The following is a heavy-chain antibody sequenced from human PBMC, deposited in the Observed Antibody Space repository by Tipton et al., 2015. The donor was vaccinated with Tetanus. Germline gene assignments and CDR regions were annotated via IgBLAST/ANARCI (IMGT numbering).Heavy chain of an antibody. Sequence: TLSLTCAVSGASISPYYWSWIRQPPGKGLEWIGSIHDSGTTNYNPSLKSRLTMSVDTSNNLFPLKLTSVTAADTAVYYCARVQLSSSFLKYNWLDPWGQGTLVTVAS. V-gene: IGHV4-59*01. CDR2: IHDSGTT. D-gene: IGHD3-3*02. J-gene: IGHJ5*02. CDR1: GASISPYY. CDR3: ARVQLSSSFLKYNWLDP.